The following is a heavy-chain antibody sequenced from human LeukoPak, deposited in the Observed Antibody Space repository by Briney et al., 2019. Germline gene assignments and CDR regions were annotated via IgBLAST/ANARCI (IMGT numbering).Heavy chain of an antibody. J-gene: IGHJ3*02. Sequence: SETLSLTCTVSGGSISSGGYYWSWIRQPPGKGLEWIGYIYYSGSTNYNPSLKSRVTISVDTSKNQFSLKLSSVTAADTAVYYCARDGCSGGSCYGTKTPLDPFDIWGQGTMVTVSS. V-gene: IGHV4-61*08. CDR1: GGSISSGGYY. D-gene: IGHD2-15*01. CDR3: ARDGCSGGSCYGTKTPLDPFDI. CDR2: IYYSGST.